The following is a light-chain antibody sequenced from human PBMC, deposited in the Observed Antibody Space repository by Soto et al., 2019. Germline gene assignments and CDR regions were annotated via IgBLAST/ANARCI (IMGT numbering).Light chain of an antibody. J-gene: IGKJ5*01. V-gene: IGKV3-15*01. CDR1: QSVTSN. CDR2: GAS. Sequence: EIVMTQSPATLSVSPGERATLSCRASQSVTSNLAWYQQKPGQAPMLLIYGASTRATGIPARFSGSGSGTEFTLPISSLQSEDFAVYYCQQYNNWPPTFGQGTRLEIK. CDR3: QQYNNWPPT.